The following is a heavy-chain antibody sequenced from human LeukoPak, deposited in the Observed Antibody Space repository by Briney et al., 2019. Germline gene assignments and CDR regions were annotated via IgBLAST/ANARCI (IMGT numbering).Heavy chain of an antibody. CDR3: ARVVSLESPPDY. Sequence: GGSLRLSCAASGFTFSSYSMNWVRQAPGKGLEWVSSISSSSSYIYYADSVKGRFTISRDNAKNSLYLQMNSLRAEDTAVYYCARVVSLESPPDYWGQGTLVTVSS. CDR1: GFTFSSYS. J-gene: IGHJ4*02. CDR2: ISSSSSYI. V-gene: IGHV3-21*01.